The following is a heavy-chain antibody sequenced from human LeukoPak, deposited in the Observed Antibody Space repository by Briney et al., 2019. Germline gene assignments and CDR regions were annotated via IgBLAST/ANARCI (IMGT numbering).Heavy chain of an antibody. Sequence: PGGSLRLSCAASGFTFSSFSMSWVRQAPGKGLEWVAVISYDGSNKYYADSVKGRFTISRDNSKNTLYLQMNSLRAEDTAVYYCARDSSLDYGDYGPFDYWGQGTLVTVSS. CDR1: GFTFSSFS. CDR2: ISYDGSNK. D-gene: IGHD4-17*01. V-gene: IGHV3-30*03. CDR3: ARDSSLDYGDYGPFDY. J-gene: IGHJ4*02.